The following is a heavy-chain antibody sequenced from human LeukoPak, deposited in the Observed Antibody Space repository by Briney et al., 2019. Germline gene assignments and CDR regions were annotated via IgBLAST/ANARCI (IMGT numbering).Heavy chain of an antibody. CDR3: AKDQWELLKYYFDY. CDR2: ISGSGGST. D-gene: IGHD1-26*01. J-gene: IGHJ4*02. CDR1: GFTFSSYG. Sequence: GGSLRLSCAASGFTFSSYGMSWVRQAPGKGLEWVSAISGSGGSTYYADSVKGRFTISRDNSKNTLYLQMNSLRAEDTAVYYCAKDQWELLKYYFDYWGQGTLVTVSS. V-gene: IGHV3-23*01.